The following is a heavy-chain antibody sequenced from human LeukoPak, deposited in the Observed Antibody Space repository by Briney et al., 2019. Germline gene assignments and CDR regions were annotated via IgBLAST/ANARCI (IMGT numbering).Heavy chain of an antibody. CDR1: GVRFNDYG. CDR3: GRVYCSTTSCYDYYDYYMDV. J-gene: IGHJ6*03. Sequence: AGSLRLSCAASGVRFNDYGMSWVRHVPGKGLEWVSSTNWDGASTGYADSVKGRFTISRDNVKNFLYLQMNSLRVEDTALYFCGRVYCSTTSCYDYYDYYMDVWGKGTTVTVSS. D-gene: IGHD2-2*01. CDR2: TNWDGAST. V-gene: IGHV3-20*04.